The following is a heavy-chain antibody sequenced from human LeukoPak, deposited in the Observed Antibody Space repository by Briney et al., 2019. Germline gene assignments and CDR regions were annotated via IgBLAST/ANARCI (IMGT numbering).Heavy chain of an antibody. Sequence: SETLSLTCSVSGGSTSSSSNYWGWIRQPPGKGLEWIGSVSHSGSPYYYNPSLKSRVTLSIDTSKNQFSLHLSSVTAADAAVYYCARYTGGTMFDDWGQGTLVTVSS. J-gene: IGHJ4*02. V-gene: IGHV4-39*01. D-gene: IGHD5-12*01. CDR1: GGSTSSSSNY. CDR2: VSHSGSPY. CDR3: ARYTGGTMFDD.